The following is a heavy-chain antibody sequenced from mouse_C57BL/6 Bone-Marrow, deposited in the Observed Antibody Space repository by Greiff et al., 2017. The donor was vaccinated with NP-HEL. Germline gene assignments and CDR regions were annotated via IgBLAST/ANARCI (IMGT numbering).Heavy chain of an antibody. CDR1: GFTFSDYG. J-gene: IGHJ2*01. D-gene: IGHD2-10*01. V-gene: IGHV5-17*01. Sequence: EVKLMESGGGLVKPGGSLKLSCAASGFTFSDYGMHWVRQAPEKGLEWVAYISSGSSTIYYADTVKGRFTISRDNAKNTLFLQMTSLRSEDTAMYYCASSYPYYFDYWGQGTTLTVSA. CDR2: ISSGSSTI. CDR3: ASSYPYYFDY.